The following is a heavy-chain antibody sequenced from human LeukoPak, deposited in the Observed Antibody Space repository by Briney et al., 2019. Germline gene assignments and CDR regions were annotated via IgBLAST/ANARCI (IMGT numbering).Heavy chain of an antibody. J-gene: IGHJ5*02. CDR1: GGSISSSSYY. CDR3: ARPRLCSGGSCYWFDP. CDR2: IYYSGST. D-gene: IGHD2-15*01. Sequence: SETLSLTCTVSGGSISSSSYYWGWIRQPPGKGLEWIGSIYYSGSTYYNPSLKSRLTISVDTSKNQFSLKLSSVTAADTAVYYCARPRLCSGGSCYWFDPWGQGTLVTVSS. V-gene: IGHV4-39*01.